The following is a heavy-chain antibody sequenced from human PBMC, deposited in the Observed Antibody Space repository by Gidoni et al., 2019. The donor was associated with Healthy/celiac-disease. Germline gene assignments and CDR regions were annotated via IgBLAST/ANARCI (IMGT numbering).Heavy chain of an antibody. CDR1: GFTFSSYS. D-gene: IGHD1-7*01. CDR2: ISSSSSYI. J-gene: IGHJ4*02. Sequence: EVQLVESGGGLVKPGGSLRLSCAASGFTFSSYSMNWVRQAPGKGLEWVSSISSSSSYIYYADSVKGRFTISRDNAKNSLYLQMNSLRAEDTAVYYCARDFSDITGTAGDFDYWGQGTLVTVSS. V-gene: IGHV3-21*01. CDR3: ARDFSDITGTAGDFDY.